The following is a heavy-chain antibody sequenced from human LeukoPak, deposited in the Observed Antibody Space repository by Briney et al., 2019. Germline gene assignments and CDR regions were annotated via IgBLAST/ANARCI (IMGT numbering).Heavy chain of an antibody. CDR2: ICGSGGTT. V-gene: IGHV3-23*01. J-gene: IGHJ6*02. Sequence: GGSLILSCAASGFTFSTYAMSWVPQAPGKGVEWVLAICGSGGTTYYADSVRGRFTIHRDNSKNTLYLQMNSRRAGDTAVYYCAKSAAVAASPYYYYGMDVWGQGTTVTVSS. D-gene: IGHD6-19*01. CDR3: AKSAAVAASPYYYYGMDV. CDR1: GFTFSTYA.